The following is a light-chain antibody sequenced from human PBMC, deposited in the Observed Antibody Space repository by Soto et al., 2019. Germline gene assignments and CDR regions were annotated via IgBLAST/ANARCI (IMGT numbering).Light chain of an antibody. CDR2: AAS. Sequence: DTRMTQSPSSLSASVGDRVTITCRASQSISTYLNWYQQKPGKAPKLLIYAASSLQSGVPSRLGGSGSGTDFTLTINSLQPEDFATYYCQQSYSTPRTFGQGTKLEIK. CDR1: QSISTY. CDR3: QQSYSTPRT. V-gene: IGKV1-39*01. J-gene: IGKJ2*01.